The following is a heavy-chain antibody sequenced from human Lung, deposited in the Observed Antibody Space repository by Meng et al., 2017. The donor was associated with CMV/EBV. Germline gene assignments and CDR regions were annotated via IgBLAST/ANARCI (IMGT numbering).Heavy chain of an antibody. Sequence: SETLSLXCTVSGGLITSGNYYWTWICQHPGKGLEWIGFIYHCGSTDYNPSLKSRLTISVDTSKNQSSLKLSSVTAADTAVYYCARDRFSITGTTYLGFGMAVWGQGTTVTVSS. V-gene: IGHV4-31*03. CDR3: ARDRFSITGTTYLGFGMAV. D-gene: IGHD1-7*01. J-gene: IGHJ6*02. CDR2: IYHCGST. CDR1: GGLITSGNYY.